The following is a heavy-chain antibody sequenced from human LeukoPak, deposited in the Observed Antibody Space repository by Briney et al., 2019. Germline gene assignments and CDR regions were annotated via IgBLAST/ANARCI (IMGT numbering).Heavy chain of an antibody. D-gene: IGHD6-19*01. CDR3: AKGVAVASPYYFDY. J-gene: IGHJ4*02. CDR1: GFSFSSYA. Sequence: GGSLRLSCAASGFSFSSYAMSGVREALGKGLEWGSPISGSGSSTYYADSVKGRFTISRDNSKNTLYLQMNSLRAEDTAVYYCAKGVAVASPYYFDYWGQGTLVTVSS. V-gene: IGHV3-23*01. CDR2: ISGSGSST.